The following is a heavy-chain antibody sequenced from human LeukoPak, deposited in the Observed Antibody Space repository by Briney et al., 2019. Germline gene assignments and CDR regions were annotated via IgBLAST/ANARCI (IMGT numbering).Heavy chain of an antibody. J-gene: IGHJ3*02. CDR3: AGAVVLRNAFDI. Sequence: GGSLRLSCAASGFTVSSNYMSWVRQAPGKGLEWVSVIHSGGSTYYADSVKGRFTISRDNSKNTLYLQMNSLRAEDTAVYYCAGAVVLRNAFDIWGQGTMVTVSS. D-gene: IGHD3-22*01. CDR1: GFTVSSNY. V-gene: IGHV3-53*01. CDR2: IHSGGST.